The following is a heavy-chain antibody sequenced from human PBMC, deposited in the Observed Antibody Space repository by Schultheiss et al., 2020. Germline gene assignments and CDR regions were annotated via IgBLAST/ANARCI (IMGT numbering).Heavy chain of an antibody. J-gene: IGHJ6*02. D-gene: IGHD2-2*01. CDR2: IYHSGST. CDR1: GGSISSGGYS. V-gene: IGHV4-30-2*01. CDR3: ARDWVRYCSSTSCEPYYYYGMDV. Sequence: SETLSLTCTVSGGSISSGGYSWSWIRQPPGKGLEWIGYIYHSGSTNYNPSLKSRVTISVDTSKNQFSLKLSSVTAADTAVYYCARDWVRYCSSTSCEPYYYYGMDVWGQGTTVTVSS.